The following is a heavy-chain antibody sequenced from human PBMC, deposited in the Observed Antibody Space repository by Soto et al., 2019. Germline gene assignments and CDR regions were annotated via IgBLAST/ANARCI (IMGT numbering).Heavy chain of an antibody. D-gene: IGHD3-3*01. Sequence: EVQLLESGGGLVQPGGSLRLSCAASGFTFSSYAMSWVRQAPGKGLEWVSAISGSGGSTYYADSVKGRFTISRDNSKNQLYLQMNSLRAEDTAVYYCAKDTLRGAYYDFWSGTRGAFDIWGQGTMVTVSS. CDR2: ISGSGGST. J-gene: IGHJ3*02. CDR1: GFTFSSYA. V-gene: IGHV3-23*01. CDR3: AKDTLRGAYYDFWSGTRGAFDI.